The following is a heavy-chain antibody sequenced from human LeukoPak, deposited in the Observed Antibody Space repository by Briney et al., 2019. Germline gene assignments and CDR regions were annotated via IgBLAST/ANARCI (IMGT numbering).Heavy chain of an antibody. Sequence: SETLSLTCAVYGGSFSGYSWSWIRQPAGKGLEWIGRVYTSGSTNYNPSLKSRVTISVDTSKKQFSLKLSSVTAADTAVYYCAREKIGYYDGSGRGWFDPWGQGTLVTVSS. CDR2: VYTSGST. CDR1: GGSFSGYS. D-gene: IGHD3-22*01. CDR3: AREKIGYYDGSGRGWFDP. J-gene: IGHJ5*02. V-gene: IGHV4-4*07.